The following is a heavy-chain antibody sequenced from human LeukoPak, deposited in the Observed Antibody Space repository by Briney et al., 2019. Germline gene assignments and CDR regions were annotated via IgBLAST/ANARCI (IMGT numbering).Heavy chain of an antibody. CDR1: GYTFTSYG. CDR3: ARERLDSGYCSSTSCPHPDY. J-gene: IGHJ4*02. Sequence: ASVKVSCKASGYTFTSYGISWVRQAPGQGLEWMGWISAYNGNTNYAQKLQGRVTMTTDTSTSTAYMELRSLRSDDTAVYYCARERLDSGYCSSTSCPHPDYWGQGTLVTVSS. V-gene: IGHV1-18*01. CDR2: ISAYNGNT. D-gene: IGHD2-2*01.